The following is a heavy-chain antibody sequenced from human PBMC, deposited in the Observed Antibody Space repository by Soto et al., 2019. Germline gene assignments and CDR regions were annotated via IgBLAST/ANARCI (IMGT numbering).Heavy chain of an antibody. CDR3: ARDPNTGWHYGMDV. CDR1: GFTFSSYS. J-gene: IGHJ6*02. D-gene: IGHD2-15*01. CDR2: ISSSSSTI. V-gene: IGHV3-48*02. Sequence: GGSLRLSCAASGFTFSSYSMNWVRQAPGKGLEWVSYISSSSSTIYYADSVKGRFTISRDNAKNSLYLQMNSLRDEDTAVYYCARDPNTGWHYGMDVWGQGTTVTVSS.